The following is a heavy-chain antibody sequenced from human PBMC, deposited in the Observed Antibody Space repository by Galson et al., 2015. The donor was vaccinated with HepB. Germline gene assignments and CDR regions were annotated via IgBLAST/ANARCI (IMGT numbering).Heavy chain of an antibody. CDR1: GYTFTSYA. V-gene: IGHV1-3*01. D-gene: IGHD6-19*01. J-gene: IGHJ6*02. CDR2: INAGNGNT. Sequence: SVKVSCKASGYTFTSYAMHWVRQAPGQRLEWMGWINAGNGNTKYSQKFQGRVTITRDTSASTAYMELSSLRSEDTAVYYCARDLRIAVAGMIDYYYGMDVWGQGTTVTVSS. CDR3: ARDLRIAVAGMIDYYYGMDV.